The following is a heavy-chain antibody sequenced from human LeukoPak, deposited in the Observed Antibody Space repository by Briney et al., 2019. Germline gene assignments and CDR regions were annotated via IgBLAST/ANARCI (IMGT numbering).Heavy chain of an antibody. D-gene: IGHD2-2*02. CDR3: ATLGYCSSTSCYKHRSFDY. V-gene: IGHV1-2*06. CDR2: INPNSGAT. CDR1: GYTFIGYY. J-gene: IGHJ4*02. Sequence: ASVKVSCKASGYTFIGYYMHWVRQAPGQGLEWMGRINPNSGATNYAQKFQGRVTMTRDTSISTAYMELSRLRSDDTAVYYCATLGYCSSTSCYKHRSFDYWGQGTLVTVTS.